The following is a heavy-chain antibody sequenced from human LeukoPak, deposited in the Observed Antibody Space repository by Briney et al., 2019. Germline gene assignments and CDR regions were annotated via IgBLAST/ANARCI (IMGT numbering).Heavy chain of an antibody. CDR3: ARDKCSSTSCYWPRYRYGMDV. V-gene: IGHV4-4*07. CDR2: IYTSGST. CDR1: GGSISSYY. D-gene: IGHD2-2*01. J-gene: IGHJ6*02. Sequence: SETLSLTCTVSGGSISSYYWSWIRQPAGKGLEWIGRIYTSGSTNYNPSLKSRVTISVDTSKNQFSLKLSSVTAADTAVYYCARDKCSSTSCYWPRYRYGMDVWGQGTTVTVSS.